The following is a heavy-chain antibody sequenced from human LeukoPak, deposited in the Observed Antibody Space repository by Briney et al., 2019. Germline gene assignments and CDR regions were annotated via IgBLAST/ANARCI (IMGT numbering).Heavy chain of an antibody. J-gene: IGHJ4*02. CDR3: AKDVVPAAMIGRGGYFDY. V-gene: IGHV3-74*01. CDR1: GFTFSSYW. Sequence: GGSLRLSCAASGFTFSSYWMHWVRQAPGKGLVWVSRINTGGSITSYADSLKGRFTISRDNAKNTLYLQMNSLRAEDTAVYYCAKDVVPAAMIGRGGYFDYWGQGTLVTVSS. CDR2: INTGGSIT. D-gene: IGHD2-2*01.